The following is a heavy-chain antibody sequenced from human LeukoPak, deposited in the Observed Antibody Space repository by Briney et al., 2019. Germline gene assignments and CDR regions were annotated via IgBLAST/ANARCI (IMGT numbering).Heavy chain of an antibody. J-gene: IGHJ4*02. V-gene: IGHV3-23*01. CDR1: GFTFSSYA. D-gene: IGHD6-13*01. Sequence: GGSLRVSCAASGFTFSSYAMSWVRQAPGKGPEWVSTISGSGGNTYYADSVKGRFTISRDNSRNTLWLQMNSLRAEDTALHYCAKGSLGSWYFFDYWGQGTLVTVSS. CDR3: AKGSLGSWYFFDY. CDR2: ISGSGGNT.